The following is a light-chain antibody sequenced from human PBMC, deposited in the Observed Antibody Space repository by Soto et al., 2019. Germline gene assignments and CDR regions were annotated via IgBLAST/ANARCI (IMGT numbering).Light chain of an antibody. J-gene: IGLJ1*01. V-gene: IGLV2-14*01. CDR3: SSYTSSSTRV. CDR2: DVN. CDR1: SNDVGRYNY. Sequence: QSVLTQPASVSGSPGQSITISCIGTSNDVGRYNYVSWYQQHPGQAPRLMIYDVNNRPSGVSNRFSGSKSDNTASLTISGLQAEDEADYYCSSYTSSSTRVFGTGTKVTVL.